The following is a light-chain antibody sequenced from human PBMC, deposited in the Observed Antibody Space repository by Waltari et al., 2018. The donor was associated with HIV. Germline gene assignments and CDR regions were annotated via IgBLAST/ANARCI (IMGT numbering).Light chain of an antibody. CDR1: SSDVGGYNL. CDR2: EVS. J-gene: IGLJ2*01. Sequence: QSALTQPASVSGSPGQSTTISCTGTSSDVGGYNLVSWYQQHPGKAPKLVIYEVSKRPSGVSNRFSGSKSGNTASLTISGLQAEDEADYYCCSYAGSSTSVVFGGGTKLTVL. CDR3: CSYAGSSTSVV. V-gene: IGLV2-23*02.